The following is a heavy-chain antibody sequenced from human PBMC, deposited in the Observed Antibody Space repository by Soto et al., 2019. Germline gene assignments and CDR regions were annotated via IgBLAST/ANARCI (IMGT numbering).Heavy chain of an antibody. CDR2: ISGGGGTT. CDR1: GXTFSNYA. J-gene: IGHJ4*02. D-gene: IGHD6-25*01. Sequence: GSLRLCCAASGXTFSNYAMSWVRQAPGKGLEWVSIISGGGGTTYYADSVKGRFTISRDNSKNTVHLQINRLGVEHTDVYYCAKQAGYSSDPFAYWGQGTLGPVSS. CDR3: AKQAGYSSDPFAY. V-gene: IGHV3-23*01.